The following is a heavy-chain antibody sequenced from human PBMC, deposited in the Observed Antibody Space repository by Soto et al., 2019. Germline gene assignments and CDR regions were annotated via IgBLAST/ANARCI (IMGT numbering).Heavy chain of an antibody. Sequence: GGSLRLSCAASGFTFSSYGMHWVRQAPGKGLEWVAVISYDGSNKYYADSVKGRFTISRDNAKNSLYLQMNSLRAEDTAVYYCAREQYYYDSSGYSYWGQGT. V-gene: IGHV3-30*03. J-gene: IGHJ4*02. CDR3: AREQYYYDSSGYSY. CDR2: ISYDGSNK. CDR1: GFTFSSYG. D-gene: IGHD3-22*01.